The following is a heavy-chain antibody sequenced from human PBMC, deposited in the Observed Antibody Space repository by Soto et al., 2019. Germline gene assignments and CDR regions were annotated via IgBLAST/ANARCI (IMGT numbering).Heavy chain of an antibody. J-gene: IGHJ4*02. CDR3: ARGVHYDSSGYYYFY. V-gene: IGHV1-69*13. CDR2: IIPLFGTA. Sequence: GASVKVSCKASGYTFTGYYMHWVRQAPGQGLEWMGGIIPLFGTANYAQKFQGRVTITADESTSTAYMELGSLRSEDTAVYYCARGVHYDSSGYYYFYWGQGTLVTVSS. CDR1: GYTFTGYY. D-gene: IGHD3-22*01.